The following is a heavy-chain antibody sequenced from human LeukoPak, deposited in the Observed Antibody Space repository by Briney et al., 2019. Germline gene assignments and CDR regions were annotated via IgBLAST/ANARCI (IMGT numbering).Heavy chain of an antibody. J-gene: IGHJ3*02. V-gene: IGHV3-30*04. CDR3: ATAGVGATLNDAFDI. CDR1: GFTFSSYA. CDR2: ISYDGSNK. Sequence: PGRSLRLSCAASGFTFSSYAMHWVRQAPGKGLEWVAVISYDGSNKYYADSVKGRFTISRDNSKNTLYLQMNSLRAEDTAVYYCATAGVGATLNDAFDIWGQGAMVTVSS. D-gene: IGHD1-26*01.